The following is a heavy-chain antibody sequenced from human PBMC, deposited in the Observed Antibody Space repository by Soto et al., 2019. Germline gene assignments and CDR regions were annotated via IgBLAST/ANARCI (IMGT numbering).Heavy chain of an antibody. D-gene: IGHD6-25*01. CDR1: GFTFSSYG. CDR2: IWYDGSNT. V-gene: IGHV3-33*01. CDR3: ARDSGYFDY. Sequence: QVQLVESGGGVVQPGRSLRLSCAASGFTFSSYGMHWVRQAPGKGLEWVAVIWYDGSNTYYADSVKGRFTISRDNSKNTLYLQMNSLRAEDTAVYYCARDSGYFDYWGQGTLVTVSS. J-gene: IGHJ4*02.